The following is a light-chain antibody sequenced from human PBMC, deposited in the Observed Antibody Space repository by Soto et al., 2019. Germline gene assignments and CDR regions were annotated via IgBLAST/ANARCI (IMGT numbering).Light chain of an antibody. V-gene: IGKV3D-20*02. Sequence: EIVLTRSPGTLSLSPGERATLSCRASQSVSSSYLAWYQQKPGQAPRLLIYGASNRATGIPDRFSGSGSGTDFTLTISRLEPEDFAVYYCQQRSNWPITFGQGTRLEIK. CDR3: QQRSNWPIT. CDR2: GAS. J-gene: IGKJ5*01. CDR1: QSVSSSY.